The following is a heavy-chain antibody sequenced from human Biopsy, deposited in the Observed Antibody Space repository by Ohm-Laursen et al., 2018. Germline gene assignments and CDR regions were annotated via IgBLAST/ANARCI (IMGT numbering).Heavy chain of an antibody. Sequence: PSDTLSLTCAVSGYSISSDYRWGWIRQAPGKTLEWLGNIFKDGNTHYNPSPRSRPIISIDTSKNQFSLMMTSVSGADTAVYFCARVGSGWAPFDKWGPGTLVTVSS. V-gene: IGHV4-38-2*01. CDR2: IFKDGNT. J-gene: IGHJ4*02. CDR1: GYSISSDYR. D-gene: IGHD6-19*01. CDR3: ARVGSGWAPFDK.